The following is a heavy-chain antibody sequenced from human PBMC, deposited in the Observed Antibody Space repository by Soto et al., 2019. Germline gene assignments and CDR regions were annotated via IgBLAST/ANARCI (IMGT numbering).Heavy chain of an antibody. CDR1: GYSFTSYW. J-gene: IGHJ6*02. CDR2: IDPSDSYT. Sequence: GESLKISCKGSGYSFTSYWISWVRQMPGKGLEWMGRIDPSDSYTNYSPSFQGHVTISADKSISTAYLQWSSLKASDTAMYYCARHIVVVPAARDYYYGIDVWGQGTTVTVSS. V-gene: IGHV5-10-1*01. D-gene: IGHD2-2*01. CDR3: ARHIVVVPAARDYYYGIDV.